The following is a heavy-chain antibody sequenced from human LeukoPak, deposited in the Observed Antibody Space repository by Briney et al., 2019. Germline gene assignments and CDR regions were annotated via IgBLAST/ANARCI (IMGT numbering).Heavy chain of an antibody. CDR2: IYYSGSA. Sequence: SETLSLTCTVSGGSISSSSYYWGWLRQPPGKGLEWIGSIYYSGSAYYNPSLKSRVTISVDTSKNQFSLKLSSVTAADTAVYYCARPGSTNYYFDYWGQGTLVTVSS. CDR3: ARPGSTNYYFDY. CDR1: GGSISSSSYY. J-gene: IGHJ4*02. D-gene: IGHD6-13*01. V-gene: IGHV4-39*01.